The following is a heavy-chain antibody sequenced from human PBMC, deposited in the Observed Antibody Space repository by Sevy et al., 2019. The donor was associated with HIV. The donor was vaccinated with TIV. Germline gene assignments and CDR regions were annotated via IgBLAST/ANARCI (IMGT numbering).Heavy chain of an antibody. CDR1: GFAFSSYS. D-gene: IGHD2-8*01. Sequence: GGSLRLSCAASGFAFSSYSMNWVRQAPGKGLEWVSSISGSGSYIYYADSVQGRVAISRDNAKSLLFLQMNSLRAEDTAVYYCVREAANALYFDYWGQGILVTVSS. CDR3: VREAANALYFDY. V-gene: IGHV3-21*06. CDR2: ISGSGSYI. J-gene: IGHJ4*02.